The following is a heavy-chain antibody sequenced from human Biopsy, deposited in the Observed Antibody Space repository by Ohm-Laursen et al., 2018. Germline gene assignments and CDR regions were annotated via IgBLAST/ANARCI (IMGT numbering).Heavy chain of an antibody. CDR3: ARDTRWSPYSMDV. CDR2: ISGGGTI. J-gene: IGHJ6*02. V-gene: IGHV3-11*01. Sequence: LSLTCAASGFSFSDYHMRWIRQAPGRGLEWVSYISGGGTIYYGDSMKGRVTISRDNAKNSLYLQMHSLRAEDTAVYYCARDTRWSPYSMDVWGQGATVTVSS. D-gene: IGHD4-23*01. CDR1: GFSFSDYH.